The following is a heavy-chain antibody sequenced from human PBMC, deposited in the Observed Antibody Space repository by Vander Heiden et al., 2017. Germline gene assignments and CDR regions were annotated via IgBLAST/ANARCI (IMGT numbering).Heavy chain of an antibody. CDR2: FFYSGPT. CDR1: GGAITSRTYY. Sequence: LRLQESGTGLVKPSETMSLTCSVSGGAITSRTYYWGWLRQSPVKGLECIVSFFYSGPTYYNPSLKCPFTISLGTSENQFSLKLRSVTAADTAVYYCARQQFAGPPPHPYYFDFWGQGTLVTVSS. V-gene: IGHV4-39*01. J-gene: IGHJ4*02. CDR3: ARQQFAGPPPHPYYFDF. D-gene: IGHD3-10*01.